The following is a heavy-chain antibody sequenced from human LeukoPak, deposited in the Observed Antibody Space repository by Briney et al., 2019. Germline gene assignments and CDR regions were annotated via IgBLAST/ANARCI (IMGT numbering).Heavy chain of an antibody. CDR3: ARDLTMIVVP. CDR2: ISSSSSYI. D-gene: IGHD3-22*01. V-gene: IGHV3-21*01. J-gene: IGHJ4*02. CDR1: GFTFSSYW. Sequence: GGSLRLSCAASGFTFSSYWMHWVRQAPGKGLEWVSSISSSSSYIYYADSVKGRFTISRDNAKNSLYLQMNSLRAEDTAVYYCARDLTMIVVPWGQGTLVTVSS.